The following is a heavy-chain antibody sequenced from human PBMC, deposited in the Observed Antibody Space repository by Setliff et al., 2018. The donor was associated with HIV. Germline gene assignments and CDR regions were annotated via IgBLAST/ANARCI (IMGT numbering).Heavy chain of an antibody. CDR3: ARGWHDSSDWLDY. V-gene: IGHV3-48*03. D-gene: IGHD3-22*01. J-gene: IGHJ4*02. CDR2: ISRSGSTI. Sequence: GGSLRLSCAASGFTFSNYEMNWVRQAPGKGVEWVSYISRSGSTIHYADSVKGRFTISRDNAKNSLFLQMNSLRAEDTAVYYCARGWHDSSDWLDYWGQGTLVTVSS. CDR1: GFTFSNYE.